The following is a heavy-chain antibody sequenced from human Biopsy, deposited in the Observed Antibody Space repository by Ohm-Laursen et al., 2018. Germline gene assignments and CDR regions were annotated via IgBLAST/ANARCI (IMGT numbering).Heavy chain of an antibody. CDR2: IYTSGST. CDR3: ARDSPSYADYPLDS. J-gene: IGHJ4*02. Sequence: SDTLSLTCPVSGASISSYYWTWIRQPAGKGLEWIGRIYTSGSTNYNPPLKSRVTMSLDTSESRFSLELASVTAADTAVYYCARDSPSYADYPLDSWGPGILVTVS. V-gene: IGHV4-4*07. D-gene: IGHD4-17*01. CDR1: GASISSYY.